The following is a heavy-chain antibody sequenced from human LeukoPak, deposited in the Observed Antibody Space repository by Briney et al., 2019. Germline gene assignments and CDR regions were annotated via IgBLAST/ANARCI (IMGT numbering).Heavy chain of an antibody. CDR3: ARSDSLGDDY. Sequence: PSETLSLTCTVSGGSISSYFWSWIRQPPGKGLEWIGYINDSGSTTYSPSLKSRVTISLDTSTKQFSRKLSSVTAADTAVYYCARSDSLGDDYWGQGTLVTVSS. D-gene: IGHD3-22*01. CDR2: INDSGST. V-gene: IGHV4-59*01. J-gene: IGHJ4*02. CDR1: GGSISSYF.